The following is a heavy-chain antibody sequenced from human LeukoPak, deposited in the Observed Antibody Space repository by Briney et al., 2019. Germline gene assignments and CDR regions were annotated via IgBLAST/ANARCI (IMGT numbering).Heavy chain of an antibody. D-gene: IGHD6-13*01. Sequence: GGSLRLSCAASGFTFDDYGMSWVRQAPGKGLEWVSGINWNGGSTGYADSVKGRFTISRDNSKNTLYLQMNSLRAEDTAVYYCAKESSSWWDFDYWGQGTLVTVSS. CDR3: AKESSSWWDFDY. J-gene: IGHJ4*02. CDR1: GFTFDDYG. CDR2: INWNGGST. V-gene: IGHV3-20*04.